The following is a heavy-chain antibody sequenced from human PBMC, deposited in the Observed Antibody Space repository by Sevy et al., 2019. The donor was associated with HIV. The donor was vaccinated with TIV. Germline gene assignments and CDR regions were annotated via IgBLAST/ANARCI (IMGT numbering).Heavy chain of an antibody. CDR2: IYYSGST. J-gene: IGHJ4*02. CDR3: AIEAARLDYFDY. V-gene: IGHV4-39*01. D-gene: IGHD6-6*01. CDR1: GGSISSSSYY. Sequence: SETLSLTCTVSGGSISSSSYYWGWIRQPPGKGLEWIGSIYYSGSTYYNLSLKSRVTISVDTSKNQFSLKLSSVTAAVTAVYYCAIEAARLDYFDYWGQGTLVTVSS.